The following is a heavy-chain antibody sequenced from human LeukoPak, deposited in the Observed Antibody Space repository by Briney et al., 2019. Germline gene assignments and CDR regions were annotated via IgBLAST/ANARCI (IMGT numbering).Heavy chain of an antibody. Sequence: SETLSLTCTVSGYSISSGYYWGWIRQPPGKGLEWIGSIYHSGSTYYNPSLKSRVTISVDTSKNQFSLKLSSVTAADTAVYYCARGGTSSSWDPFDYWGQGTLVTVSS. J-gene: IGHJ4*02. V-gene: IGHV4-38-2*02. D-gene: IGHD6-13*01. CDR2: IYHSGST. CDR3: ARGGTSSSWDPFDY. CDR1: GYSISSGYY.